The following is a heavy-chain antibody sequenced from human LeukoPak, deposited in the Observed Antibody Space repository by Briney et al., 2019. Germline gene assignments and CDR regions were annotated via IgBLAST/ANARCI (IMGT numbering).Heavy chain of an antibody. CDR3: ATDFYDST. CDR2: IRSNSDGGTI. Sequence: GGSLRLSCAANGFIFSDAWMNWVRQAPGKGLEWVGRIRSNSDGGTIDYAAPVKGRFTLSRDDSKTTLYLQMNSLQTEDTAVYYCATDFYDSTWGQGTLVTVSS. J-gene: IGHJ5*02. CDR1: GFIFSDAW. V-gene: IGHV3-15*07. D-gene: IGHD3-22*01.